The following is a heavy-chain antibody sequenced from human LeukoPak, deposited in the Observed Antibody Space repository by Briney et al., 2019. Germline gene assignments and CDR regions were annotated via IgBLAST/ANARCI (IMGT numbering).Heavy chain of an antibody. J-gene: IGHJ4*02. CDR2: INHSGST. V-gene: IGHV4-4*02. CDR1: GGSISSSNW. Sequence: ASETLSLTCAVSGGSISSSNWWSLVRQPPGKGVEWIGEINHSGSTNYNPSLKSRVTISVDTSKNQFSLKLSSVTAADTAVYYCARGQGWLVVYWGQGTLVTVSS. CDR3: ARGQGWLVVY. D-gene: IGHD6-19*01.